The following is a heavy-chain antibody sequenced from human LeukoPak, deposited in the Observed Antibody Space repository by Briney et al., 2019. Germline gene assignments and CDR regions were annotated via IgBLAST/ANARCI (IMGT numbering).Heavy chain of an antibody. Sequence: SETLSLTCAVYGGSFSGYYWSWIRQPPGKGLEWIGEINHSGSTNYNPSLKSRVTISVDTSKNQFSLKLSSVTAADTAVYYCARLQVYYYGWFDPWGQGTLVTVSS. CDR2: INHSGST. V-gene: IGHV4-34*01. CDR3: ARLQVYYYGWFDP. J-gene: IGHJ5*02. CDR1: GGSFSGYY. D-gene: IGHD3-10*01.